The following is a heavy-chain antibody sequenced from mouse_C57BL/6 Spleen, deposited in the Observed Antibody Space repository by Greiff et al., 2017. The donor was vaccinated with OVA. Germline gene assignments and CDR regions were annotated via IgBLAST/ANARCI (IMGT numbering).Heavy chain of an antibody. V-gene: IGHV2-6-1*01. D-gene: IGHD1-1*01. J-gene: IGHJ1*03. CDR2: IWSDGST. CDR1: GVSFTSYG. CDR3: ARHYYGSSWYFDV. Sequence: QVQLKESGPGLVAPSQSLSIKCPVSGVSFTSYGVHRVRQPPGKGPEWLVVIWSDGSTTYNSALKSRLSISKDNSKSQVFLKMNSLQTDDTAMYYCARHYYGSSWYFDVWGTGTTVTVSS.